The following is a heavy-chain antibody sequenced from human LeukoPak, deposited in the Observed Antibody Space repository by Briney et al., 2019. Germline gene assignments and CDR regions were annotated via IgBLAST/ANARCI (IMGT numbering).Heavy chain of an antibody. CDR1: GFTFGEYA. D-gene: IGHD3-22*01. CDR3: TRAIRYYYDSSGYPRDFQH. V-gene: IGHV3-49*03. J-gene: IGHJ1*01. CDR2: IRSKAYGGTT. Sequence: GSLRLSCTASGFTFGEYAMSWFRQAPGKGLEWVGFIRSKAYGGTTEYAASVKGRFTISRDDSKSIAYLQMNSLKTEDTAVYYCTRAIRYYYDSSGYPRDFQHWGQGTLVTVSS.